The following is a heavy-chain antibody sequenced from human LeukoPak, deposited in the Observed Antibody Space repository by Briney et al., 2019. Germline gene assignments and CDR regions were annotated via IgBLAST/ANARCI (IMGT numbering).Heavy chain of an antibody. Sequence: SETLSLTCTVSGGSISSYYWSWIRQPPGKGLEWIGYIYYSGSTNYNTSLKSRVTISVDTSKNQFSLKLSSVTAADTAVYYCARVPGIAAAGRRVYYYYYMDVWGKGTTVTVSS. CDR1: GGSISSYY. CDR3: ARVPGIAAAGRRVYYYYYMDV. CDR2: IYYSGST. D-gene: IGHD6-13*01. J-gene: IGHJ6*03. V-gene: IGHV4-59*01.